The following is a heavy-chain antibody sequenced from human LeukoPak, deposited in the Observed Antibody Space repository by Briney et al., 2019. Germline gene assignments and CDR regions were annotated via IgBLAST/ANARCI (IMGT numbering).Heavy chain of an antibody. D-gene: IGHD4-17*01. Sequence: PSETLSLTSTVSGGSISSSSYYWGWIRQPPGKGLEWIGSIYYSGSTYYNPSLKSRVTISADTSKNQFSLRLSSVTAADTAVYYCARVGPVTSSRWFDPWGQGTLVTVSS. CDR1: GGSISSSSYY. CDR2: IYYSGST. CDR3: ARVGPVTSSRWFDP. J-gene: IGHJ5*02. V-gene: IGHV4-39*07.